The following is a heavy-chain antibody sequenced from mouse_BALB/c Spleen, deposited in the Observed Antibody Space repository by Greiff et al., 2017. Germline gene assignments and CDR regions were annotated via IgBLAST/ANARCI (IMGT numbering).Heavy chain of an antibody. V-gene: IGHV5-12-1*01. CDR3: ARQATATSMDY. CDR1: GFAFSSYD. D-gene: IGHD1-2*01. J-gene: IGHJ4*01. Sequence: EVNVVESGGGLVKPGGSLKLSCAASGFAFSSYDMSWVRQTPEKRLEWVAYISSGGGSTYYPDTVKGRFTISRDNAKNTLYLQMSSLKSEDTAMYYCARQATATSMDYWGQGTSVTVSS. CDR2: ISSGGGST.